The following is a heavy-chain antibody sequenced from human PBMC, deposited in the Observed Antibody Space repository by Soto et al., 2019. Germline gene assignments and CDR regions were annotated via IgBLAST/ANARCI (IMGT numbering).Heavy chain of an antibody. Sequence: GGSLRLSCAASGFTFSSYAMSWVRQAPGKGLEWVSAISGSGGSTYYADSVKGRFTISRDNSKNTLYLQMNSLRAEDTAVYYCAKGSYTDYSGYEIWDYYYYMDVWGKGTTVTVSS. CDR1: GFTFSSYA. V-gene: IGHV3-23*01. CDR3: AKGSYTDYSGYEIWDYYYYMDV. J-gene: IGHJ6*03. CDR2: ISGSGGST. D-gene: IGHD5-12*01.